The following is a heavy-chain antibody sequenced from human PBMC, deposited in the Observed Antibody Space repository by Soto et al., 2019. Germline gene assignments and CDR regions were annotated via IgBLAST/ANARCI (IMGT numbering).Heavy chain of an antibody. V-gene: IGHV3-11*01. CDR2: ISASGSSI. CDR1: GFVFNDYY. Sequence: GGSLRLSCAASGFVFNDYYMSWIRQAPGKGLEWVSDISASGSSIYYADSVKGRFTVSRDNAKNSLYLEMHSLRAEDTAIYYWVRGENYCPSSGYYCTISYFCMVVGRQGTT. CDR3: VRGENYCPSSGYYCTISYFCMVV. J-gene: IGHJ6*02. D-gene: IGHD3-22*01.